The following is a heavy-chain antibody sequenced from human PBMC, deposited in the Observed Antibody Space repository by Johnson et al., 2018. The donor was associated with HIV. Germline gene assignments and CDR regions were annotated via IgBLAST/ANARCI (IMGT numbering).Heavy chain of an antibody. J-gene: IGHJ3*01. V-gene: IGHV3-30-3*01. CDR1: GFTFSSYA. D-gene: IGHD2-21*01. CDR2: ISYDGSNK. CDR3: ARSRQGVIPPSDAFDV. Sequence: VQLVESGGGVVQPGRSLRLSCSASGFTFSSYAMHWVRQAPGKGLEWVAVISYDGSNKYYADSVKGRFTLSRDNSKNTLYLQMNRLRAEDTAVYYCARSRQGVIPPSDAFDVWGQGTMVTVSS.